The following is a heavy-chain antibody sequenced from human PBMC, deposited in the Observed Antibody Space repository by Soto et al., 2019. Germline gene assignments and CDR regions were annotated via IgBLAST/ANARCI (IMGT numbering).Heavy chain of an antibody. CDR3: SSNYYGSGSYYGHYYYGMEV. V-gene: IGHV1-69*13. D-gene: IGHD3-10*01. Sequence: SVKVSSKASGGTFSSYAISWVRQAPGQGLEWMGGIIPIFGTANYAQKFQGRVTITADESTSTAYMELSSLRSEDTAVYYCSSNYYGSGSYYGHYYYGMEVWGQGTTVTVSS. CDR2: IIPIFGTA. CDR1: GGTFSSYA. J-gene: IGHJ6*02.